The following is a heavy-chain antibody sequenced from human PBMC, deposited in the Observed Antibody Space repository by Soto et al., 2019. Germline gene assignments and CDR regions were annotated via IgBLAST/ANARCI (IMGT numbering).Heavy chain of an antibody. J-gene: IGHJ5*02. V-gene: IGHV1-8*01. CDR2: LNPNSGNT. D-gene: IGHD1-20*01. CDR3: ARDHRYNWNDEGWFDP. CDR1: GYMFSTYD. Sequence: QVQLVQSGAEVKKPRASVKVSCKASGYMFSTYDINWVRQAPGQGLEWMGWLNPNSGNTGYAQKFQGRVTMTRNTSINTAYMELSSLGSDDTAVYYCARDHRYNWNDEGWFDPWGQGTLVTVSS.